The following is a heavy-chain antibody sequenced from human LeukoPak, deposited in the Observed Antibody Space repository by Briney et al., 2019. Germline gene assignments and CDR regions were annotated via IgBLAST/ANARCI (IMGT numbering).Heavy chain of an antibody. D-gene: IGHD5-12*01. Sequence: ASVKVSCKASGYTFTSYAMNWVRQAPGQGLEWMGVIKPVGGDTIYAQKFQGRITMTRDTSTSTVYMALSSLRSDDTAMYYCARLEGIGATMGDWGQGTLVTVSP. CDR2: IKPVGGDT. CDR3: ARLEGIGATMGD. J-gene: IGHJ4*02. CDR1: GYTFTSYA. V-gene: IGHV1-46*01.